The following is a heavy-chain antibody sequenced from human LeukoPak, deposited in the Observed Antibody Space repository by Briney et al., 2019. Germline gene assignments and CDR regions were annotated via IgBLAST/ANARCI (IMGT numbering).Heavy chain of an antibody. V-gene: IGHV3-9*01. J-gene: IGHJ4*02. D-gene: IGHD3-10*01. Sequence: GGSLRLSCAASGFTFDDYAMHWARQAPGKGLEWVSGISWNSGSIGYADSVKGRFTISRDNAKNSLYLQMNSLRAEDTALYYCAKDRYYGSGREGYYFDYCGQGTLVTVSS. CDR3: AKDRYYGSGREGYYFDY. CDR1: GFTFDDYA. CDR2: ISWNSGSI.